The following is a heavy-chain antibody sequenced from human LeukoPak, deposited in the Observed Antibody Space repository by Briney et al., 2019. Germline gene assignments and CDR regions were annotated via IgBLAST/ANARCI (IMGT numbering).Heavy chain of an antibody. J-gene: IGHJ4*02. CDR1: GFTFSSYG. CDR3: ARGGYSGYDYGDY. CDR2: IWYDGSNK. D-gene: IGHD5-12*01. V-gene: IGHV3-30*19. Sequence: GGSLRLSCAASGFTFSSYGMHWVRQAPGKGLEWVAVIWYDGSNKYYADSVKGRFTISRDNSKNTLYLQMNSLRAEDTAVYYCARGGYSGYDYGDYWGQGTLVTVSS.